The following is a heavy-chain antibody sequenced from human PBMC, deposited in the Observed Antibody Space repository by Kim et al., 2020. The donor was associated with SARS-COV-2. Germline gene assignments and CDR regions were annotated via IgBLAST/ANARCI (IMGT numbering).Heavy chain of an antibody. Sequence: ASVKVSCKASGYSFPSYGITWVRQAPGQGLEWMAWISAYNGNTNYAQKLQGRVTMTTDTSTSTAYMELRSLRSEDTAVYYCARAPRGYSYGYLDYWGHGT. V-gene: IGHV1-18*01. J-gene: IGHJ4*01. D-gene: IGHD5-18*01. CDR1: GYSFPSYG. CDR3: ARAPRGYSYGYLDY. CDR2: ISAYNGNT.